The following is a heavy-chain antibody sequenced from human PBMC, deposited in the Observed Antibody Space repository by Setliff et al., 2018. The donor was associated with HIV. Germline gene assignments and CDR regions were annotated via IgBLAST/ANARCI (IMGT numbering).Heavy chain of an antibody. Sequence: SGYTFTTYHMHWLRQAPGQGLEWMGIINPKNRSTTYAQRFQDRVTMTSDTSTNTFYMELSSLKSEDTAVYYCTRNLYYYASGIHFGVYWGQGTPVTVSS. CDR1: GYTFTTYH. D-gene: IGHD3-10*01. V-gene: IGHV1-46*01. CDR3: TRNLYYYASGIHFGVY. J-gene: IGHJ4*02. CDR2: INPKNRST.